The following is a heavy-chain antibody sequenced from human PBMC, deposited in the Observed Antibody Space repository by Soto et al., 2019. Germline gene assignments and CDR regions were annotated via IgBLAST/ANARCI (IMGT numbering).Heavy chain of an antibody. V-gene: IGHV5-51*01. CDR1: GYRFTTYW. CDR3: ARQTTVTLYYYNYGMDV. J-gene: IGHJ6*02. CDR2: IYPADSDA. D-gene: IGHD4-4*01. Sequence: GESLKISCKGSGYRFTTYWIGWLRQMPGKGLEWLGIIYPADSDARYSPSFQGQVTISADKSISTAYLQWSSLKASDTAIYYCARQTTVTLYYYNYGMDVWGQGTTVTVSS.